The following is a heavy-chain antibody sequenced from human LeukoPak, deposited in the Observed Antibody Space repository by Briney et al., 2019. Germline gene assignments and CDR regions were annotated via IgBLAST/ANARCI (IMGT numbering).Heavy chain of an antibody. Sequence: GASVKVSCKVSGYTLTELSMHWVRQAPGKGLEWMGGFVPEDGETIYAQKFQGRVTMTEDTSTDTAYMELSSLRSEDTAVYYCATASRSYDFWSGLKYYFDYWGQGTLVTVSS. CDR3: ATASRSYDFWSGLKYYFDY. CDR2: FVPEDGET. V-gene: IGHV1-24*01. D-gene: IGHD3-3*01. J-gene: IGHJ4*02. CDR1: GYTLTELS.